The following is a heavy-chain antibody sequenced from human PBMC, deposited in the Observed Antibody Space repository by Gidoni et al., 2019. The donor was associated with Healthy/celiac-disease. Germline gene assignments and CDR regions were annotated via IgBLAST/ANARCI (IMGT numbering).Heavy chain of an antibody. D-gene: IGHD2-15*01. CDR1: GFTFSSYA. V-gene: IGHV3-23*01. CDR2: SSGSGGST. CDR3: AKYPAGDCSGGSCYSKSGWFDP. J-gene: IGHJ5*02. Sequence: EVQLLESGGGLVQPGGSLRLSCAASGFTFSSYAMSWVRQAPGKGLEWVSASSGSGGSTYDADSVKGRFTISRDNSKNTLYLQMNSLRAEDTAVYYCAKYPAGDCSGGSCYSKSGWFDPWGQGTLVTVSS.